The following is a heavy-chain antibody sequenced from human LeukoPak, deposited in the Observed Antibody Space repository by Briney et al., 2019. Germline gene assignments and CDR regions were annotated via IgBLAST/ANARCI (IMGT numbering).Heavy chain of an antibody. CDR2: ISGSGGST. V-gene: IGHV3-23*01. J-gene: IGHJ4*02. CDR3: SRDLGTGRPHDF. Sequence: PGGSLRLSCAASGFTFSSYAMSWVRQAPGKGLEWVSAISGSGGSTYYADSVKGRFTISRDNARDSLYLEMNSLTVEDTAVYFCSRDLGTGRPHDFWGQGTLVTVSS. CDR1: GFTFSSYA. D-gene: IGHD3/OR15-3a*01.